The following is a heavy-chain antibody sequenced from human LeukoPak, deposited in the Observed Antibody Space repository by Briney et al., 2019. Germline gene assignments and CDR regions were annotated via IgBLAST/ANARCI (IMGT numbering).Heavy chain of an antibody. V-gene: IGHV4-34*01. CDR1: GGYFSGYY. Sequence: SETLSLTCAVYGGYFSGYYWSWIRQPPGKGLEWIGEINHSGSTNYNPSLKSRVTISVDTSKNQFSLKLSSVTAADTAVYYCARGLVGYCSSTSCSHRPSLSMDVWGKGTTVTVSS. J-gene: IGHJ6*03. D-gene: IGHD2-2*01. CDR3: ARGLVGYCSSTSCSHRPSLSMDV. CDR2: INHSGST.